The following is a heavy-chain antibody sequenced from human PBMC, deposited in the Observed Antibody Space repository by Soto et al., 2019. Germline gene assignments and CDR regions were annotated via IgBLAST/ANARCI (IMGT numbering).Heavy chain of an antibody. CDR1: GLSITDSEMG. CDR3: ARRHLAVAVSPWFDP. J-gene: IGHJ5*02. Sequence: QVTLKESGPVRVKPTETLTLRCTVSGLSITDSEMGVSWIRQPPGQPLEWLAHIDSSGEKSYRTFLKSRLAISKHTSKSQIVLTMTNMDPADTATYYCARRHLAVAVSPWFDPWGQGIPVTVSS. CDR2: IDSSGEK. V-gene: IGHV2-26*01. D-gene: IGHD6-19*01.